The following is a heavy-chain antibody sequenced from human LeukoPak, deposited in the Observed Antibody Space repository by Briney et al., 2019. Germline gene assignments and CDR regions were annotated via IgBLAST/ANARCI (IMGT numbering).Heavy chain of an antibody. Sequence: SVKVSCKASGGTFSGYAISWVRQAPGQGLEWMGRIIPILSIANYAQKFQGRVTITADKSTSTAYMELSSLRSEDTAVYYCASNNVDTAMVFDYWGQGTLVTVSS. V-gene: IGHV1-69*04. J-gene: IGHJ4*02. CDR2: IIPILSIA. CDR1: GGTFSGYA. D-gene: IGHD5-18*01. CDR3: ASNNVDTAMVFDY.